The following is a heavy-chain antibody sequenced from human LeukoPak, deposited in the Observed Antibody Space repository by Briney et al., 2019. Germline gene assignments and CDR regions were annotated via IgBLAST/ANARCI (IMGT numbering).Heavy chain of an antibody. CDR1: GFTFSNAW. V-gene: IGHV3-23*01. CDR2: ISPRGGGT. J-gene: IGHJ4*02. CDR3: ARDLAWGAFDY. Sequence: GGSLRLSCAASGFTFSNAWMNWVRQAPGKGLEWLSGISPRGGGTYYADSVKGRFTISRDDSKNTLSLQMNSLRVEDTAVYYCARDLAWGAFDYWGQGTLVTVSS. D-gene: IGHD7-27*01.